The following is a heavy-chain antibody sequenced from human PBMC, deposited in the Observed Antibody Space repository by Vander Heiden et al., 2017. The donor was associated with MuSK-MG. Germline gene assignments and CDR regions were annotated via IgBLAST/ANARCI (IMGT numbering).Heavy chain of an antibody. V-gene: IGHV1-18*01. Sequence: QVLLVQSGAEVKKPGASVKVSCKSSGHTFTSYGINWVRQAPGQGLEWMGWISGNSGNTNYVQKFQGRVTMTTDTSTSTAYMELRSLTSDDTAVYYCATDGSGSDYYNMDVWGQGTTVTVSS. CDR1: GHTFTSYG. D-gene: IGHD3-10*01. J-gene: IGHJ6*03. CDR3: ATDGSGSDYYNMDV. CDR2: ISGNSGNT.